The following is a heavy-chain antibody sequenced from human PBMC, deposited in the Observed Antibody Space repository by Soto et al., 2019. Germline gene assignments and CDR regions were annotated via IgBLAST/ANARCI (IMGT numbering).Heavy chain of an antibody. J-gene: IGHJ4*02. Sequence: GGSLRLSCAASGFTFSSYGMHWVRQAPGKGLEWVAVISYDGSNKYYADSVKGRFTISRDNSKNTLYLQMNSLRAEDTAVYYCAKDPVVYSSPLYYFDYWGQGTLVTVSS. CDR3: AKDPVVYSSPLYYFDY. CDR1: GFTFSSYG. D-gene: IGHD6-13*01. V-gene: IGHV3-30*18. CDR2: ISYDGSNK.